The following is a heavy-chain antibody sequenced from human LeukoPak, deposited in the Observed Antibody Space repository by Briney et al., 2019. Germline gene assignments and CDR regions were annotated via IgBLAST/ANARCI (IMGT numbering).Heavy chain of an antibody. J-gene: IGHJ6*03. D-gene: IGHD2-2*01. CDR1: GFNFVDFA. V-gene: IGHV3-9*01. Sequence: GGSLRLSCAASGFNFVDFAMHWVRQVPGKGLEWVSGISWNSGSIVYADSVKGRFTISRDNAKNSLYLQMNSLRAEDTAVYYCAREKEGYCSRTSCYLDYYYYYMDVWGKGTTVTISS. CDR3: AREKEGYCSRTSCYLDYYYYYMDV. CDR2: ISWNSGSI.